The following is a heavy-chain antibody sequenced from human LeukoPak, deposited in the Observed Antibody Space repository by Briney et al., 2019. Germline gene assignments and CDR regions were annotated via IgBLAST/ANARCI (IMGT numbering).Heavy chain of an antibody. CDR1: GFTVSSNY. V-gene: IGHV3-66*01. CDR3: ARSSSWRSGFDY. Sequence: GGSLRLSCAASGFTVSSNYMSWVRQAPGKGLEWVSVIYSGGSTYYADSVKGRFTISRDNSKNTLYLQMNSLRAEDTAVYYCARSSSWRSGFDYWGQGTLVTVSS. J-gene: IGHJ4*02. CDR2: IYSGGST. D-gene: IGHD6-13*01.